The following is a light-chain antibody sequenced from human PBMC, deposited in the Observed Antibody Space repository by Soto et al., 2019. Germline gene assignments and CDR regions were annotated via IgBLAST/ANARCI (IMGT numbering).Light chain of an antibody. J-gene: IGLJ3*02. CDR1: SSDIAVYNF. Sequence: QSALTQPASVSGSPGQSITISCIGTSSDIAVYNFVSWYQQHPGRAPKLLIYDVSNRPSGVSDRFSGSKSGNTASLTISGRQSEDEADYYCSSYTTSLTRVFGGGTKLTVL. CDR2: DVS. CDR3: SSYTTSLTRV. V-gene: IGLV2-14*03.